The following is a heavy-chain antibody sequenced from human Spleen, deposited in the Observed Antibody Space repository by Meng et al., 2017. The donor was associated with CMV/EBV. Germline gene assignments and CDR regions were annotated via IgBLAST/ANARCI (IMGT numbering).Heavy chain of an antibody. CDR1: GSTFPSYY. D-gene: IGHD1-26*01. Sequence: ASGSTFPSYYLHWVRQAPGHGLEWMGIINPSGGSTSYAQKFQGRVTMTRDTSTSTVYMELSSLRSEDTAVYYCARDRASSGSYAFDYWGQGTLVTVSS. J-gene: IGHJ4*02. CDR2: INPSGGST. CDR3: ARDRASSGSYAFDY. V-gene: IGHV1-46*01.